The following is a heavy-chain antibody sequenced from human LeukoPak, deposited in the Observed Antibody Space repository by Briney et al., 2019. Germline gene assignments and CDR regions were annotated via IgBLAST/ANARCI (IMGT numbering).Heavy chain of an antibody. CDR3: ARDSLTGYFLY. CDR2: INPSGGST. J-gene: IGHJ4*02. D-gene: IGHD3-9*01. V-gene: IGHV1-46*01. CDR1: GYTFTSYY. Sequence: GASVKVSCKASGYTFTSYYMHWVRQAPGQGLEWMGIINPSGGSTSYAQKFQGRVTMTRDTSTSTVYMELSSLRSEDAAVYYCARDSLTGYFLYWGQGTLVTVSS.